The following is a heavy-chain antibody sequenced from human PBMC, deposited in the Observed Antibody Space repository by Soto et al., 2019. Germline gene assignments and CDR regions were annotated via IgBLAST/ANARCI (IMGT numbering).Heavy chain of an antibody. CDR2: ISGGGST. J-gene: IGHJ4*02. Sequence: EVQLVESGGGLVQPGGSLRLSCAASGFTVSNFYMTWVRQAPGKGLEWVSVISGGGSTYYADSVKGRFTISRDNSKTTLYLEMNSLRAGDTAVYYCARDTFGGAYDFWHGGQGTLVTVSS. V-gene: IGHV3-66*01. CDR3: ARDTFGGAYDFWH. CDR1: GFTVSNFY. D-gene: IGHD3-3*01.